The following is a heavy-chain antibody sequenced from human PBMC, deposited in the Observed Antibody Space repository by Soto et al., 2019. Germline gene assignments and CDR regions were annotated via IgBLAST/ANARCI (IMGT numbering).Heavy chain of an antibody. J-gene: IGHJ6*02. CDR3: ASLSFIVVGTAIHVGAALSGGMDV. D-gene: IGHD2-21*02. V-gene: IGHV4-39*01. CDR2: IYYSGST. Sequence: SETLSLTCTVSGGSISSSSYYWGWIRQPPGKGLEWIGSIYYSGSTYYNTSLKSRVTISVDTSKNQFSLKLSSVTAADTAVYYCASLSFIVVGTAIHVGAALSGGMDVWGQGTTVTVS. CDR1: GGSISSSSYY.